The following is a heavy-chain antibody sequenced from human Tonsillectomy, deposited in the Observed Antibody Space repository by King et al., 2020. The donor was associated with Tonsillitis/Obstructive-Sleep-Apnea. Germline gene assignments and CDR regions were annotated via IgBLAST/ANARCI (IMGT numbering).Heavy chain of an antibody. Sequence: TLQESGPTLVKPPQTLTLTCTFSGFSLSTSGVGVGWIRQPPGQALEWLALIYWDDDKRYSPSLKSRLTITKDTSKNQVVLTMTNMDPVDTATYYCAHSPEYDFWSGFPKDWFDPWGQGTLVTVSS. CDR2: IYWDDDK. CDR1: GFSLSTSGVG. J-gene: IGHJ5*02. CDR3: AHSPEYDFWSGFPKDWFDP. V-gene: IGHV2-5*02. D-gene: IGHD3-3*01.